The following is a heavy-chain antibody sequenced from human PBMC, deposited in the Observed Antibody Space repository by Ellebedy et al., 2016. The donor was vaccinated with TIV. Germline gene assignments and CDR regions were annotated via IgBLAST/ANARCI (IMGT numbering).Heavy chain of an antibody. D-gene: IGHD3-22*01. CDR1: GFTFHDYT. V-gene: IGHV3-43*01. J-gene: IGHJ4*02. Sequence: GGSLRLSXAASGFTFHDYTMHWVRQAPGKGLEWVSLISWDGENTYYLESVKGRFTISRDNSKDSLYLQMNSLRTEDTAFYFCAKDTADHDISGYLGIASWGQGTLVTVSS. CDR2: ISWDGENT. CDR3: AKDTADHDISGYLGIAS.